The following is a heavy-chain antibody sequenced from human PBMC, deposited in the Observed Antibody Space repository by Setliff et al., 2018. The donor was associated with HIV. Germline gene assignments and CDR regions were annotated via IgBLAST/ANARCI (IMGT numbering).Heavy chain of an antibody. Sequence: ASVKVSCKASGDTFNNCAVTWVRQAPGQGLEWMGLIDPDRGDTVYAEKFQDRVTITADRSLDTAYMKLSSLRSEDTAMYFCAWGTQRPIDSWGQGTLVTVSS. CDR1: GDTFNNCA. V-gene: IGHV1-8*02. J-gene: IGHJ4*02. CDR3: AWGTQRPIDS. D-gene: IGHD3-16*01. CDR2: IDPDRGDT.